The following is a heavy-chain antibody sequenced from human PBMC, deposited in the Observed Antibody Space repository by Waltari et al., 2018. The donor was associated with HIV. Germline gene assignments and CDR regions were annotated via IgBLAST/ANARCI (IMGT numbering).Heavy chain of an antibody. CDR2: IYWDNDK. V-gene: IGHV2-5*02. CDR1: GFSLITSGVS. CDR3: AHRLSNYGYFDY. Sequence: QITLKESGPTLVKPTQTLTLTCSFSGFSLITSGVSVGWIRQPPGKALAWLALIYWDNDKSYSPSLKVRLTITKETSKNQVVLTMTNMDPVDTATYYCAHRLSNYGYFDYWGQGTLVTVSS. D-gene: IGHD4-4*01. J-gene: IGHJ4*02.